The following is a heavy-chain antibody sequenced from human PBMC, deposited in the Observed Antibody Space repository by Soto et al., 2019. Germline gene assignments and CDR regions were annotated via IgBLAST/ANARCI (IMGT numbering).Heavy chain of an antibody. Sequence: NLPETLSLTCAVYGGSFSGYYWSWIRQPPGKGLEWVGEINHSGSTNYNPSLKSRVTISVDTSKNQFSLKLSSVTAADTAVYYCARTPRGGVVVAATPYNYYGMDVWGQGTTVTVSS. V-gene: IGHV4-34*01. J-gene: IGHJ6*02. D-gene: IGHD2-15*01. CDR3: ARTPRGGVVVAATPYNYYGMDV. CDR1: GGSFSGYY. CDR2: INHSGST.